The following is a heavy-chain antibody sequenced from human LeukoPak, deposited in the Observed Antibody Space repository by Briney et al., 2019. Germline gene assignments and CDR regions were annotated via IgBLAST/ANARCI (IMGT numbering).Heavy chain of an antibody. CDR3: ANGGGGVITGEG. CDR2: IRHDGNKE. D-gene: IGHD3-16*01. V-gene: IGHV3-30*02. CDR1: GFSFSSYG. Sequence: GGSLRLSCAASGFSFSSYGMHWLRQAPGKGVEWVAFIRHDGNKEHYADSVKGRFTISRDNSMNTVYLQMNSLRVDDTAVYFCANGGGGVITGEGWGQGTLVQVSS. J-gene: IGHJ4*02.